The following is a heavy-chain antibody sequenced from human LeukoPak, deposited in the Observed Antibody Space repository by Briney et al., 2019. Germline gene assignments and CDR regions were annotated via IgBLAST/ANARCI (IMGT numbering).Heavy chain of an antibody. V-gene: IGHV4-61*10. CDR3: ARGGNYWPQWWFDP. Sequence: SETLSLTCTVSGGSISSNSYGWGWIRQPAGKGLEWIGYIYYTGSTSYNPSLKSRVTMSLDASKNQFSLELNSVTPADTAVYYCARGGNYWPQWWFDPWGRGTLVSVSS. CDR2: IYYTGST. CDR1: GGSISSNSYG. D-gene: IGHD1-26*01. J-gene: IGHJ5*02.